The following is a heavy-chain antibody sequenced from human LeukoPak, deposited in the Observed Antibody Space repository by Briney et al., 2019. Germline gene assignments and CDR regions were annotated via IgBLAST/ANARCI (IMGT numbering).Heavy chain of an antibody. CDR3: ARGRGHVVGDYYYGMDV. D-gene: IGHD3-16*01. CDR1: GYTFTSYG. V-gene: IGHV1-18*01. J-gene: IGHJ6*02. CDR2: ISAYNGNT. Sequence: ASVKVSCKASGYTFTSYGISWVRQAPGQGLEWMGWISAYNGNTNYAQKLQGRVTMTTDTSTSTAYMELRSLRSDDTAVYYCARGRGHVVGDYYYGMDVWGQGTTVTVSS.